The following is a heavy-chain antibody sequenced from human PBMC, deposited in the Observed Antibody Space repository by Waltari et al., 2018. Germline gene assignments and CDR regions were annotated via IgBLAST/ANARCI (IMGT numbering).Heavy chain of an antibody. D-gene: IGHD6-13*01. V-gene: IGHV1-2*02. Sequence: QVKLVQSGAEVKKPGASVKVSCKASGYTFTGYYMHWVRQAPGQGLAWMGRINRNSGGKNHAQKFQGRVSMTRETSNSTAYMELSRLRSDDTAVYYCARDLVIAGYYYYGMDVGGQGTTVTVAS. J-gene: IGHJ6*02. CDR1: GYTFTGYY. CDR3: ARDLVIAGYYYYGMDV. CDR2: INRNSGGK.